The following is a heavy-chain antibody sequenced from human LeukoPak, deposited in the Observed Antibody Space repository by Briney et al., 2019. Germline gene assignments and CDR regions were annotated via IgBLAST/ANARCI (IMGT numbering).Heavy chain of an antibody. J-gene: IGHJ3*01. CDR1: GGSFSGYY. D-gene: IGHD1-26*01. V-gene: IGHV4-59*10. CDR2: IYTSGST. CDR3: ARLGLSGS. Sequence: PSETLSLTCAVYGGSFSGYYWSRLRQPAGKGLEWIGRIYTSGSTNYNPSLKSRVTISVDTSKNQFSLKLSSVTAADTAVYYCARLGLSGSWGQGTMVTVSS.